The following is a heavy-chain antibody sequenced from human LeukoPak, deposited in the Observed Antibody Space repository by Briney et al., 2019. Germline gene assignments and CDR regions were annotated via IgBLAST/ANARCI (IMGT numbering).Heavy chain of an antibody. V-gene: IGHV3-23*01. Sequence: GGSLRLSCAASGFTFSSYAMSWVRQAPGKGPEWVSAISGSGGSTYYADSVKGRFTISRDNSKNTLYLQMNSLRAEDTAVYYCAKDRRIAVAGRAANWFDPWGQGTLVTVSS. D-gene: IGHD6-19*01. CDR3: AKDRRIAVAGRAANWFDP. CDR2: ISGSGGST. J-gene: IGHJ5*02. CDR1: GFTFSSYA.